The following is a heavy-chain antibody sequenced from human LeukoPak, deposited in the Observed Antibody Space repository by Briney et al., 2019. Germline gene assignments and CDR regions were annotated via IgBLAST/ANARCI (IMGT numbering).Heavy chain of an antibody. Sequence: GGSLRLSCAASGFTFSDYYMRWIRQAPGKGLEWVSYISRSSSDTNYADSVKGRFTISRDDAKNSLYLQMNSLRAEDTAVYYCARGLTTVTSLASYWGQGTLVTVSS. J-gene: IGHJ4*02. V-gene: IGHV3-11*05. CDR1: GFTFSDYY. CDR3: ARGLTTVTSLASY. D-gene: IGHD4-17*01. CDR2: ISRSSSDT.